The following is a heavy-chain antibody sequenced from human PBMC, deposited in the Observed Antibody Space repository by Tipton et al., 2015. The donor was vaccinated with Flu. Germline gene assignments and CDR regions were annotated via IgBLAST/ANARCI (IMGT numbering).Heavy chain of an antibody. J-gene: IGHJ4*02. CDR2: MSYDGSDK. V-gene: IGHV3-30-3*01. D-gene: IGHD6-6*01. Sequence: SLRLSCAASGFTLSAYAMHWVRQAPDKGLEWVAVMSYDGSDKYYAGSVKGRFTISRDNPKRTLYLQIDGLRPEDTAVYYCARGQDEYASSSALDYWGQGTLVTVSS. CDR3: ARGQDEYASSSALDY. CDR1: GFTLSAYA.